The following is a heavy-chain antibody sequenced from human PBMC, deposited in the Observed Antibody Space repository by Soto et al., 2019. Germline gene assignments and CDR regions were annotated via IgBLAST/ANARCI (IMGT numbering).Heavy chain of an antibody. Sequence: ASVKVSCKASGYTFTSYAMHWVRQAPGQRLEWMGWINAGNGNTKYSQKFQGRVTITRDTSASTAYMELSSLRSEDTAVYYCARGGGIVVVPAAPKFDYWGQGTLVTVPS. D-gene: IGHD2-2*01. CDR1: GYTFTSYA. V-gene: IGHV1-3*01. CDR2: INAGNGNT. CDR3: ARGGGIVVVPAAPKFDY. J-gene: IGHJ4*02.